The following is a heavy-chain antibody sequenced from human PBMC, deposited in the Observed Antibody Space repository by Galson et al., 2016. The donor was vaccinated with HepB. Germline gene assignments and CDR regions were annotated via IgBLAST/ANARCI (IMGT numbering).Heavy chain of an antibody. Sequence: SLRLSCAASGFTFSSHGMHWVRQTPGKGLEWVALIWSDGSNKYYADSVKGRFTISRDTSKNTLYLRMNSLTADDTAVYSCAREATVAAFAVLWGWGQGTLVTVSS. CDR1: GFTFSSHG. CDR2: IWSDGSNK. CDR3: AREATVAAFAVLWG. J-gene: IGHJ4*02. V-gene: IGHV3-33*01. D-gene: IGHD6-19*01.